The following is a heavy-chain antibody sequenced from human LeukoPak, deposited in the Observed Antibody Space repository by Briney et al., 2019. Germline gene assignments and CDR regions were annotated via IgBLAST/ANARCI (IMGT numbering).Heavy chain of an antibody. D-gene: IGHD6-13*01. CDR1: GFSFSNYC. CDR2: IKQDGREK. Sequence: GGSLRLSRTASGFSFSNYCMSWVRQAPGKGLEWVANIKQDGREKYYVDSVKGRFTISRDNAKNSLYLQMNSLRAEDTGVYYCARAGYSSSWTNFDYWGQGTLVTVSS. J-gene: IGHJ4*02. V-gene: IGHV3-7*01. CDR3: ARAGYSSSWTNFDY.